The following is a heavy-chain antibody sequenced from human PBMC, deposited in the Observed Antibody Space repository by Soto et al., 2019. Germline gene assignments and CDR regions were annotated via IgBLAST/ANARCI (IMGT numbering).Heavy chain of an antibody. Sequence: EVQLVESGGDLVKPGGSLRLSCEASGFTFSHVWMTWVRQAPGKGLEWVGRIKRKSDGETTDYAAPVKGRFTISRDDSKNTLYLQMNSLKTDDTAVYYCAADRYCSSNTCPGAFDIWGQGTMVSVSA. J-gene: IGHJ3*02. CDR1: GFTFSHVW. V-gene: IGHV3-15*01. CDR2: IKRKSDGETT. D-gene: IGHD2-2*01. CDR3: AADRYCSSNTCPGAFDI.